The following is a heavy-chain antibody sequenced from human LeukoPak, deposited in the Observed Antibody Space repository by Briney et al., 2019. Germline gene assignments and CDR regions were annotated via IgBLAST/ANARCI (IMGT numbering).Heavy chain of an antibody. CDR1: GGSISSYY. CDR3: ASFEYSSSYYFDY. D-gene: IGHD6-6*01. Sequence: SETLSLTCTVSGGSISSYYWSWIRQPPGKGLEWIGYIYYSGSTNYNPSLKSRVTISVDTSKNQFSLKLSSVTAADTPVYYCASFEYSSSYYFDYWGQGTLVTVSS. V-gene: IGHV4-59*01. CDR2: IYYSGST. J-gene: IGHJ4*02.